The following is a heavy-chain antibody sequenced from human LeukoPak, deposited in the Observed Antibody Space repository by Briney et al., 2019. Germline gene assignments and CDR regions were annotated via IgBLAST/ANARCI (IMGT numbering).Heavy chain of an antibody. CDR2: IYTSGST. Sequence: NSSETLSLTCTVSGGSISDYSWSWIRHPAEKGVEWIGRIYTSGSTNYNPSLKSRVTMSVDTSKNHFSLKLSSVTAADTAVYYCARGDGRSYFDYWGQGALVTVSS. V-gene: IGHV4-4*07. J-gene: IGHJ4*02. CDR3: ARGDGRSYFDY. CDR1: GGSISDYS. D-gene: IGHD5-24*01.